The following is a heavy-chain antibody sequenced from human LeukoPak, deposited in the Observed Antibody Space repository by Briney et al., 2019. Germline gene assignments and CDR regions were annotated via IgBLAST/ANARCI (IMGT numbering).Heavy chain of an antibody. J-gene: IGHJ4*02. CDR2: INSDGSDT. CDR3: ARDLYDSGGYSSPIDY. CDR1: GFTLSSYW. D-gene: IGHD3-22*01. Sequence: GGSLRLSCAASGFTLSSYWMHWVRQAPGKGLVWVSRINSDGSDTIYGDSVKGRFTISRDNAKNSLYLQMNSLRAEDTAVYYCARDLYDSGGYSSPIDYWGQGTLVTVSS. V-gene: IGHV3-74*01.